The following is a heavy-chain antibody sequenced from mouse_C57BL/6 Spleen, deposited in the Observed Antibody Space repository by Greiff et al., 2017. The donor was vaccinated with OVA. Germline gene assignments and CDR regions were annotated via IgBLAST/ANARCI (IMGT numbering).Heavy chain of an antibody. J-gene: IGHJ3*01. CDR1: GFTFSDYG. CDR3: ARDDYDRNFAY. V-gene: IGHV5-15*01. Sequence: DVMLVESGGGLVQPGGSLKLSCAASGFTFSDYGMAWVRQAPRKGPEWVAFISNLAYSIYYADTVTGRFTISRENAKNTLYLEMSSLRSEDTAMYYCARDDYDRNFAYWGQGTLVTVSA. D-gene: IGHD2-4*01. CDR2: ISNLAYSI.